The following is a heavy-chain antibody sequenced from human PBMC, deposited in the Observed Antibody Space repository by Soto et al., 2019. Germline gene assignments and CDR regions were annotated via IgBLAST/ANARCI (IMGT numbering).Heavy chain of an antibody. Sequence: GGSLRLSCAASGFTFSTYGMHWVRQAPGKGLEWVAVISYDGNNKYSAVSVRGRFTISRDNSKNTLYLQMNSLRPEDTAVYYCAKDEWDLRDYYFGMDVWGQGTTVTVSS. V-gene: IGHV3-30*18. CDR3: AKDEWDLRDYYFGMDV. CDR2: ISYDGNNK. CDR1: GFTFSTYG. D-gene: IGHD1-26*01. J-gene: IGHJ6*02.